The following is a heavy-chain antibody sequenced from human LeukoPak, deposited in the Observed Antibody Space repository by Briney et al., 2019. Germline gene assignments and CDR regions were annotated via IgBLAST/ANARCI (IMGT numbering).Heavy chain of an antibody. J-gene: IGHJ6*02. CDR3: ARGRSSGWPYYYYGMDV. CDR2: ISSSSSTI. V-gene: IGHV3-48*04. Sequence: GGSLRLSCAASGFTLSSYSMNWVRQAPGKGLEWVSYISSSSSTIYYADSVKGRFTISRDNAKNSLYLQMNSLRAEDTAVYYCARGRSSGWPYYYYGMDVWGQGTTVTVSS. CDR1: GFTLSSYS. D-gene: IGHD6-19*01.